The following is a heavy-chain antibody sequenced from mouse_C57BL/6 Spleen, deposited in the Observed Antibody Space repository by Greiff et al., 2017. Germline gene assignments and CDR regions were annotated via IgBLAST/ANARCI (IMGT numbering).Heavy chain of an antibody. D-gene: IGHD2-4*01. CDR2: IYPGSGST. Sequence: QVQLQQSGAELEKPGASVKMSCKASGYTFTSYWITWVKQRPGQGLEWIGDIYPGSGSTNYNEKFKSKATLTVDTSSSTAYMQLSSLTSEDSAVYYCARRLQKDYDYDQGYFEVWGTGTTVTVSS. CDR1: GYTFTSYW. J-gene: IGHJ1*03. CDR3: ARRLQKDYDYDQGYFEV. V-gene: IGHV1-55*01.